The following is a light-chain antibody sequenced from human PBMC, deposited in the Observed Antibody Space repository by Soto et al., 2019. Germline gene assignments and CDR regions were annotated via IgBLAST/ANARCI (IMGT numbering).Light chain of an antibody. Sequence: QSALTQPASVSGSPGQSITISCTGTGSDVGFSKFVSWHQQHPGKAPKLIIYEVSDRPSGVSNRFSGSKSGNTASLTISGLQAEDEADYYCSSYTSSTTWVSGGGTKLTVL. J-gene: IGLJ3*02. CDR2: EVS. CDR3: SSYTSSTTWV. V-gene: IGLV2-14*01. CDR1: GSDVGFSKF.